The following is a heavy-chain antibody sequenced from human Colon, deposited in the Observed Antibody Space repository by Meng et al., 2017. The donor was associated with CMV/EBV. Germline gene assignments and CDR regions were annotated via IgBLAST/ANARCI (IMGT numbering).Heavy chain of an antibody. CDR3: AVQPCYDGYCYFDY. D-gene: IGHD5-18*01. Sequence: QEQRDESGPTVARLSEPLSLTCPASVVSFSHYYWSWIRQPAGKGPEWIGRIYIRGGTNYNPSLKSRVTMSVDTSKNQFSLKLSSVTAADTAVYYCAVQPCYDGYCYFDYWGQGTLVTVSS. J-gene: IGHJ4*02. V-gene: IGHV4-4*07. CDR1: VVSFSHYY. CDR2: IYIRGGT.